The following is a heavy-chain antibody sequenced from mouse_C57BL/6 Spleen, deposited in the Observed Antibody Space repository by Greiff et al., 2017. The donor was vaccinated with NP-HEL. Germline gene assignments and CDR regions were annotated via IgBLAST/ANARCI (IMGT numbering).Heavy chain of an antibody. J-gene: IGHJ2*01. D-gene: IGHD1-1*01. CDR2: INPNNGGT. Sequence: EVQLQQSGPELVKPGASVKIPCRASGYTFTDYNMDWVKQSHGKSLEWIGDINPNNGGTIYNQKFKGKATLTVDKSSSTAYMELRSLTSEDTAVYYCARRDCYYGSSQYYFDYWGQGTTLTVSS. CDR3: ARRDCYYGSSQYYFDY. V-gene: IGHV1-18*01. CDR1: GYTFTDYN.